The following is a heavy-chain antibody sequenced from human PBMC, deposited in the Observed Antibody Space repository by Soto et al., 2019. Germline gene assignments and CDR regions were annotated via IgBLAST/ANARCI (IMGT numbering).Heavy chain of an antibody. CDR1: GGSISSSSYY. D-gene: IGHD4-17*01. CDR2: IYYSGST. Sequence: QLQLQESGPGLVKPSETLSLTCTVSGGSISSSSYYWGWIRQPPGKGLEWIGSIYYSGSTYYNPSLKSRVTISVDTSKNQFSLELSSVTAADTAVYYCARGSWGIDDYGDYGVEFGAFDIWGQGTMVTVSS. J-gene: IGHJ3*02. CDR3: ARGSWGIDDYGDYGVEFGAFDI. V-gene: IGHV4-39*01.